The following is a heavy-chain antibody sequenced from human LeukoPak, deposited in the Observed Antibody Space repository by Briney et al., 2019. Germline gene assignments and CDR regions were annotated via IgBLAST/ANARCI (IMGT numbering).Heavy chain of an antibody. CDR2: ISSSSDTI. CDR1: GFTFGPYT. V-gene: IGHV3-48*04. Sequence: PGGSLRLSCAASGFTFGPYTMDWVRQAPGKGLEWVSYISSSSDTIYYADSVKGRFTISRDNAKNSLYLQMNSLRAEDTAVYYCASSGRYFDYWGQGTLVTVSS. D-gene: IGHD2-15*01. CDR3: ASSGRYFDY. J-gene: IGHJ4*02.